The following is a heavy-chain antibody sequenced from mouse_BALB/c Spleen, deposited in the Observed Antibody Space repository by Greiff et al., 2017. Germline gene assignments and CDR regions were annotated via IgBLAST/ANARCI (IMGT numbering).Heavy chain of an antibody. J-gene: IGHJ1*01. V-gene: IGHV1-15*01. CDR3: TRANYYGSSSLDV. CDR2: IDPETGGT. Sequence: VQLQQSGAELVRPGASVTLSCKASGYTFTDYEMHWVKQTPVHGLEWIGAIDPETGGTVYNQKFKGKATLTADKSSSTAYMELRSLTSEDSAVYYCTRANYYGSSSLDVWGAGTTVTVSS. CDR1: GYTFTDYE. D-gene: IGHD1-1*01.